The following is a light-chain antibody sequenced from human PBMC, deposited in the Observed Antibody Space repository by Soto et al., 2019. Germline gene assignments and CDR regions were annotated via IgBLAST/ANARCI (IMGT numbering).Light chain of an antibody. J-gene: IGKJ4*01. Sequence: IAMTQSLDTLSVSPGDRAALSFRASQGVRSDLAWYQQKAGQSPRLLIYGASTRAAETPARFSGSGSETEFTLTISSLQSEHFAVYYCQQYSKWPLTFGGGTKV. CDR1: QGVRSD. V-gene: IGKV3-15*01. CDR3: QQYSKWPLT. CDR2: GAS.